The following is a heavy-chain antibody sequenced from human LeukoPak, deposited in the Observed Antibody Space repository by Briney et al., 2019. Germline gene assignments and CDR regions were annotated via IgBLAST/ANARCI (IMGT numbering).Heavy chain of an antibody. J-gene: IGHJ4*02. D-gene: IGHD2-2*01. V-gene: IGHV1-18*03. CDR1: GGTFSSYA. CDR2: SSAYNGDT. CDR3: VRDIGECSSTSCYAPFIDY. Sequence: ASVKVSCKASGGTFSSYAISWVRQAPGQGFEWMGWSSAYNGDTKYSQRFQGRVTMSADTSTNTAYMDLRSLRSDDMAVYYCVRDIGECSSTSCYAPFIDYWGQGTLVTVSS.